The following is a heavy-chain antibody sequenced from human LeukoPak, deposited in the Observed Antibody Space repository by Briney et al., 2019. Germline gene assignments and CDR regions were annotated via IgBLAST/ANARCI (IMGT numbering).Heavy chain of an antibody. D-gene: IGHD6-19*01. CDR2: INPNSGGT. J-gene: IGHJ4*02. V-gene: IGHV1-2*02. CDR1: GYTFTGYY. CDR3: ARGPSSRAEQWLVY. Sequence: ASVKVSCKASGYTFTGYYMHWVRQAPGQGLEWMGWINPNSGGTNYAQKFQGRVTMTRDTYISTAYMELSRLRADDTAVYYCARGPSSRAEQWLVYWGQGTLVTVSS.